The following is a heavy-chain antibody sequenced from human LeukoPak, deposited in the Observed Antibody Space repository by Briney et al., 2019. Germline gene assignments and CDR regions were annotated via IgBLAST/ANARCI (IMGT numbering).Heavy chain of an antibody. D-gene: IGHD2-15*01. CDR3: AKSGYCSGGNCFAWVDY. J-gene: IGHJ4*02. CDR2: ISGSGGST. CDR1: GFTFSSFA. Sequence: GGSLRLSCAASGFTFSSFAMSWVRQAPGKGPELVSVISGSGGSTYYADPMKGRLTISRDNFKDTLYLQMSSLRAEDTAVYYCAKSGYCSGGNCFAWVDYWGQGTLVTVSS. V-gene: IGHV3-23*01.